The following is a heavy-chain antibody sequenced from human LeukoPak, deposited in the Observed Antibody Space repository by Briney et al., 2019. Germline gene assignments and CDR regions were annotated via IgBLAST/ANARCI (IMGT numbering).Heavy chain of an antibody. CDR2: ISGSGGST. J-gene: IGHJ5*02. V-gene: IGHV3-23*01. CDR1: GFTFSSYA. Sequence: PGGALRLSCAASGFTFSSYAMSWVREAPGKGLEWVSAISGSGGSTYYADSVKGRFTISRDNSKNTLYLQMNSLRAEDTAVYYCAKDCGIAAAGTGSGTNWFDPWGQGTLVTVSS. D-gene: IGHD6-13*01. CDR3: AKDCGIAAAGTGSGTNWFDP.